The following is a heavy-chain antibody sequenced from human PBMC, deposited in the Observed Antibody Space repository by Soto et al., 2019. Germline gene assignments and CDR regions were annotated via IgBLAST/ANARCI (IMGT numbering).Heavy chain of an antibody. CDR3: ARALYRSGTYYAFDN. CDR1: GYTPTNYD. Sequence: QVPLVQSGAEVKKPGASVTVSCKTSGYTPTNYDIGWVRQAPGQRLEWMGWISAYNGNTNSAQKLQGRLTMTTDTSTRTAYMELRSLRSDDTAVYYCARALYRSGTYYAFDNWGQGTLVTVSS. J-gene: IGHJ4*02. CDR2: ISAYNGNT. D-gene: IGHD1-26*01. V-gene: IGHV1-18*01.